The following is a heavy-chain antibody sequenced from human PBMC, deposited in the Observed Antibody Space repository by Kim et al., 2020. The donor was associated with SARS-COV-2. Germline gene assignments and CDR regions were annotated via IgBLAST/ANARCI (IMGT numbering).Heavy chain of an antibody. Sequence: PALKGRVTISVDTSKNQFSLKLSSVTAADTAVYYCARRDYDFWSGYYTDYWGQGTLVTVSS. J-gene: IGHJ4*02. CDR3: ARRDYDFWSGYYTDY. V-gene: IGHV4-34*01. D-gene: IGHD3-3*01.